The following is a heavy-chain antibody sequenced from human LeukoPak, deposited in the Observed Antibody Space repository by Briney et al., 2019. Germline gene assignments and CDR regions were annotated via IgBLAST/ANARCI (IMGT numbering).Heavy chain of an antibody. CDR2: ISSSSSTI. CDR1: GFTFSSYS. CDR3: ASFPPPYYFDY. Sequence: GGSLRLSCAASGFTFSSYSMNWVRQAPGKGLEWVSYISSSSSTIYYADSVKGRFTISRDSAKNSLYLQMNSLRAEDTAVYYCASFPPPYYFDYWGQGTLVTVSS. V-gene: IGHV3-48*01. J-gene: IGHJ4*02.